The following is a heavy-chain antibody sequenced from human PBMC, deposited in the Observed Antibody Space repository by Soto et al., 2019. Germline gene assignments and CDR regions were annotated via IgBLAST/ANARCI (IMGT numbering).Heavy chain of an antibody. D-gene: IGHD3-22*01. CDR1: GFIFSNYG. Sequence: PVGSLRLSCAASGFIFSNYGMHWVRQAPGKGLEWVAVIWYDGSHESYADSVKGRFTISRDNSKNTLFLQMNSLRAEDTAVYYCARDRYSYDSRAYQGVDWYFDLWGRGTLVTVSS. CDR2: IWYDGSHE. V-gene: IGHV3-33*01. J-gene: IGHJ2*01. CDR3: ARDRYSYDSRAYQGVDWYFDL.